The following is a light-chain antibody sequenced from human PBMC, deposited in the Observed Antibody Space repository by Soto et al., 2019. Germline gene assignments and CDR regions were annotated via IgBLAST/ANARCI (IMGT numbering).Light chain of an antibody. CDR3: QRYNGAPTWT. V-gene: IGKV1-27*01. Sequence: DIQMTQSPSSLSASVGDTVTMSCRASQDSLNNVAWYQQKPGQAPRLLIYATSILQSGVPSRFRGSGTRTDFTLTISSLQPEDVATYYCQRYNGAPTWTFGQGTKVEI. CDR2: ATS. CDR1: QDSLNN. J-gene: IGKJ1*01.